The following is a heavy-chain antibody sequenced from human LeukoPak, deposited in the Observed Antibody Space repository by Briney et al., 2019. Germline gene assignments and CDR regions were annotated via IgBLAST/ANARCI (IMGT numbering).Heavy chain of an antibody. CDR1: GFTFSSNW. D-gene: IGHD6-19*01. V-gene: IGHV3-74*01. Sequence: GSLRLSCAASGFTFSSNWIHWVRQAPGKGLVWVSRISTDGSITTYADSVKGRFTISRDNAKNTLYLQMNSLRAEDTAVYYCARTSGWYGQDWFDPWGQGTLVTVSS. CDR3: ARTSGWYGQDWFDP. J-gene: IGHJ5*02. CDR2: ISTDGSIT.